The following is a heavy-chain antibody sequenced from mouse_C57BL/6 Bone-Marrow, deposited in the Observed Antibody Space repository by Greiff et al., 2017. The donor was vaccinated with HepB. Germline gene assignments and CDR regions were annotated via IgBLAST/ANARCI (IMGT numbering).Heavy chain of an antibody. CDR2: IWSGGST. J-gene: IGHJ4*01. D-gene: IGHD2-4*01. CDR1: GFSLTSYG. V-gene: IGHV2-2*01. CDR3: ARQGITNDYYAMDY. Sequence: VQLVESGPGLVQPSQSLSITCTVSGFSLTSYGVHWVRQSPGKGLEWLGVIWSGGSTDYNAAFISRLSISKDNSKSQVFFKMNSLQADDTAIYYCARQGITNDYYAMDYWGQGTSVTVSS.